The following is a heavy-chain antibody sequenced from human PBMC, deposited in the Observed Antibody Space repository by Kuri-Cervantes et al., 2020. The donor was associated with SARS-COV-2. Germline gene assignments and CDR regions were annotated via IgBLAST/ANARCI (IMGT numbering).Heavy chain of an antibody. CDR2: IYYSGST. CDR3: ARTHYATLLDI. J-gene: IGHJ3*02. Sequence: SETLSLTCTVSGASISSYSWSWIRRPPGKGLEWIGYIYYSGSTNYNPSLKSRVTISVDTSKKQFSLKLSSVTAADTAVYYCARTHYATLLDIWGQGTMVTVSS. D-gene: IGHD2-2*01. V-gene: IGHV4-59*01. CDR1: GASISSYS.